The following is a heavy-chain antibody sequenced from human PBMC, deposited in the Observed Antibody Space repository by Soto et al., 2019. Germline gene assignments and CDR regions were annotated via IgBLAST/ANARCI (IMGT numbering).Heavy chain of an antibody. J-gene: IGHJ4*02. D-gene: IGHD2-2*01. Sequence: GGSLRLSCAASGFTFSTYAMHWVRQAPGKGLEWVAVISYDGSNEFYVDSVKGRFTISRDNAKNSLYLQMNSLRDEDTAVYYCAREYYSSTWAPGYWGQGTLVTVSS. CDR2: ISYDGSNE. CDR1: GFTFSTYA. CDR3: AREYYSSTWAPGY. V-gene: IGHV3-30-3*01.